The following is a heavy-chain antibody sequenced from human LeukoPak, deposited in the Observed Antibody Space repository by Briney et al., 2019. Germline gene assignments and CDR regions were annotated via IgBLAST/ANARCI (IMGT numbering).Heavy chain of an antibody. CDR1: GFTFSNYG. J-gene: IGHJ4*02. D-gene: IGHD5-24*01. CDR2: IRYDGSNK. Sequence: PGGSLRLSCTASGFTFSNYGVYWVRQAPGKGLEWVAFIRYDGSNKYYADSVKGRFTISRDNSKNTLYLQMNSLRAEDTAVYYCAKDEGPQMTLFVYWGQGTLVTVSS. CDR3: AKDEGPQMTLFVY. V-gene: IGHV3-30*02.